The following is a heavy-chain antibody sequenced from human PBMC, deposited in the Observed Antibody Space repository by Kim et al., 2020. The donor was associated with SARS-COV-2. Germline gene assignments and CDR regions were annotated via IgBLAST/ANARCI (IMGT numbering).Heavy chain of an antibody. J-gene: IGHJ3*02. CDR2: TYSSGRP. CDR3: ASDSPYQDILTDYFDI. V-gene: IGHV4-4*09. D-gene: IGHD3-9*01. CDR1: GGSINNHY. Sequence: SETLSLICTVSGGSINNHYWSWIWQAPGRGLEWIGYTYSSGRPTYNPSLQRRVSISVDAYKNQVSLKLSSVTAADTAVFYCASDSPYQDILTDYFDIW.